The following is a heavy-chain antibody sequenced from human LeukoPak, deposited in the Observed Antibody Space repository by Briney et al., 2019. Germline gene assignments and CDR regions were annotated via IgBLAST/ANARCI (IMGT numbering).Heavy chain of an antibody. D-gene: IGHD4-11*01. V-gene: IGHV3-23*01. J-gene: IGHJ2*01. CDR3: AKDPTTLLTGWYFDL. CDR2: ISGSGDST. Sequence: GGSLRLSCAASGFTFSTYGMSWVRQAPGKGLEWVSDISGSGDSTYYADSVKGRFTISRDNSKNTLYLQMNSLRAEDTAVYYCAKDPTTLLTGWYFDLWGRGTLVTVSS. CDR1: GFTFSTYG.